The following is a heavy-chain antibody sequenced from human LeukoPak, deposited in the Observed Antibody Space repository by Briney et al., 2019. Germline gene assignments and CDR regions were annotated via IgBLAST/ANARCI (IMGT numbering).Heavy chain of an antibody. J-gene: IGHJ6*04. CDR3: ARVESYYYGMDV. CDR1: GYTFTSYA. CDR2: INAGNGNT. Sequence: ASVKVSCKASGYTFTSYAMHWVRQAPGQRLEWMGWINAGNGNTKYSQKFQGRVTITRDTSASTAYMELSSLRSEDTAVYYCARVESYYYGMDVWGKGTTVTVSS. V-gene: IGHV1-3*01. D-gene: IGHD5-24*01.